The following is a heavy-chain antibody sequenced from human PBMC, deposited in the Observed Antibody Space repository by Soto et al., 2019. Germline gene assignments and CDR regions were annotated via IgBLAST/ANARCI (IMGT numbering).Heavy chain of an antibody. CDR3: ARAGSSGYDHWFEP. D-gene: IGHD5-12*01. J-gene: IGHJ5*02. Sequence: QVQLVQSGAEVKKPGSSVKVSCKASGGTFSSYTISWVRQAPGQGLEWMGRIIPILGIANYAQKFQGRVTITADKSTSTAYMELSSLRSEDTAVYYCARAGSSGYDHWFEPWGQGTLVTVSS. V-gene: IGHV1-69*02. CDR2: IIPILGIA. CDR1: GGTFSSYT.